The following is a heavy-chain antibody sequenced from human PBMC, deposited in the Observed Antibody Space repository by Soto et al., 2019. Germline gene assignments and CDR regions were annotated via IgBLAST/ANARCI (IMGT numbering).Heavy chain of an antibody. J-gene: IGHJ4*02. CDR2: IYYSGST. Sequence: SETLSLTCTVSGGSISSGDYYWSWIRQPPGKGLEWIGYIYYSGSTYYNPSLKSRVTISVDTSKNQFSLKLSSVTAADTAVYYCARAFVERPGFASYYFDYWGQGTLVTVSS. D-gene: IGHD3-10*01. V-gene: IGHV4-30-4*01. CDR1: GGSISSGDYY. CDR3: ARAFVERPGFASYYFDY.